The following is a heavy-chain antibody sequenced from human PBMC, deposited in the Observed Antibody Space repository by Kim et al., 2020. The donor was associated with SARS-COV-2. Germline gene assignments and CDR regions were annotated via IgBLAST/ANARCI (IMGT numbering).Heavy chain of an antibody. J-gene: IGHJ4*02. D-gene: IGHD3-10*01. CDR3: ARGLYGSGTYFLDS. CDR2: TYYRSKWNY. Sequence: SQTLSLTCAISGDSISSNGAACAWIRQSPSRGLEWLGRTYYRSKWNYAYAPSVQSRIRIDPDPSKSQFSLHLNSVTPEDTAVYFCARGLYGSGTYFLDSWGQGIRVTVSS. V-gene: IGHV6-1*01. CDR1: GDSISSNGAA.